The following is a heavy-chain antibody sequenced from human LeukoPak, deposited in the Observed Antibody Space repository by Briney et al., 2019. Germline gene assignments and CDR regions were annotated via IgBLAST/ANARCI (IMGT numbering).Heavy chain of an antibody. V-gene: IGHV4-61*02. J-gene: IGHJ4*02. D-gene: IGHD6-13*01. CDR2: IYPGGNT. Sequence: SQTLSLTCTVSGGSITSGNYYWSWIRQPPGEGLEWIGSIYPGGNTNENPSLKSGATTSVNTSKTVFSLRFSLVTVSETAVYYCARESHLARYSSSRSSFDYWGQGTLVTVSS. CDR1: GGSITSGNYY. CDR3: ARESHLARYSSSRSSFDY.